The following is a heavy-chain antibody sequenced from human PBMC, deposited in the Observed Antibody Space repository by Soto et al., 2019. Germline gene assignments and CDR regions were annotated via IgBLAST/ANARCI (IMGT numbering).Heavy chain of an antibody. D-gene: IGHD2-15*01. CDR3: ARVAVAARPRWYNWFDP. Sequence: QEQLVQSGAEVKKPGASVKVSCNTSGYTFTDYDINWVRQATGQGLEWIGWMNPNSGETGYAQKFQGRVTMTRSASLSTAYLELSSLRSEDTAVYYCARVAVAARPRWYNWFDPWGQGTLVTVSS. CDR1: GYTFTDYD. CDR2: MNPNSGET. J-gene: IGHJ5*02. V-gene: IGHV1-8*01.